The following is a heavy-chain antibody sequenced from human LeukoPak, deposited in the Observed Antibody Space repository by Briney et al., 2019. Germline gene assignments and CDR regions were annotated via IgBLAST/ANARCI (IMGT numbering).Heavy chain of an antibody. Sequence: ASVKVSCKASGYTFTSYGISWVRQAPGQGLEWMGWISAYNGNTNYAQKLQGRVTMTTDTSTSTAYMELRSLRSDDTAVYYCARDMHTGARYCSSTSCYWAYWGRGTLVTVSS. D-gene: IGHD2-2*01. V-gene: IGHV1-18*01. CDR1: GYTFTSYG. CDR2: ISAYNGNT. J-gene: IGHJ4*02. CDR3: ARDMHTGARYCSSTSCYWAY.